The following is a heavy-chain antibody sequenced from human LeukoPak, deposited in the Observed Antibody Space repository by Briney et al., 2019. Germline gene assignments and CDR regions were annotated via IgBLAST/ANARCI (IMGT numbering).Heavy chain of an antibody. D-gene: IGHD3-3*01. J-gene: IGHJ4*02. CDR3: ADYGVSGVRNNFY. CDR1: GYTFTGYY. CDR2: INPNSGGT. V-gene: IGHV1-2*02. Sequence: ASVKVSCKASGYTFTGYYMHWVRQAPGQGLEWMGWINPNSGGTNYAQKFQGRVTMTRDTSISTAYMELNRLRSDDTAVYYCADYGVSGVRNNFYWGQGTLVTVSS.